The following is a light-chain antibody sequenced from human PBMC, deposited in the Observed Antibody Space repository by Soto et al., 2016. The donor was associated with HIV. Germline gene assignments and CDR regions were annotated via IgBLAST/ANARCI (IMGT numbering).Light chain of an antibody. CDR1: QSISSW. Sequence: DIQMTQSPSTLSASVGDRVTITCRASQSISSWLAWYQQKPGKAPKLLIYKASSLESEVPSRFSGSGSGTDFTLIISSLQPEDFATYYCQQSYITPRTFGQGTKVEIK. V-gene: IGKV1-5*03. CDR2: KAS. J-gene: IGKJ1*01. CDR3: QQSYITPRT.